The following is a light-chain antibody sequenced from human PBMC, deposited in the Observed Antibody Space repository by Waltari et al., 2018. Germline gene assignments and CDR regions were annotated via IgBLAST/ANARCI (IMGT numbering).Light chain of an antibody. CDR2: GAS. J-gene: IGKJ2*01. CDR3: QPSYRTPFT. V-gene: IGKV1-39*01. CDR1: QRVSNI. Sequence: DIQMTQSPSPLSASVGDRVTITCRTSQRVSNILHGYQQRPGKAPTLLLFGASSLRGGAPSRFSGSGSGTEFTLTISSLQPEDFATYYCQPSYRTPFTFGQGTKLEIK.